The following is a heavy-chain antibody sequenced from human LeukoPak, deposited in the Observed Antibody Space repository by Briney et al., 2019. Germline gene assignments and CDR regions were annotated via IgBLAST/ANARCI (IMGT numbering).Heavy chain of an antibody. CDR2: LYPGDSDT. J-gene: IGHJ3*02. Sequence: RGGSLTISCLGSGYPFTSYCIGGVRLMNGKGMGWMGILYPGDSDTRYSPSSQGQVTISADKSISTAYLQSSSPKASDTAMYYCARPRYGDYPGNDAFDIWGQGTMVTVSS. CDR1: GYPFTSYC. CDR3: ARPRYGDYPGNDAFDI. V-gene: IGHV5-51*01. D-gene: IGHD4-17*01.